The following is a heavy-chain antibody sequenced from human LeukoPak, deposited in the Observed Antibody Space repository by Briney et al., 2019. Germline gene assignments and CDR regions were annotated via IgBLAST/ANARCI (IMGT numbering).Heavy chain of an antibody. D-gene: IGHD3-10*01. CDR3: ARGRGLSGSYYAFDI. Sequence: PGGSLRLSCAASEFIFSSYEMNWVRQAPGKGLEWVSYIDFSGSVIHYADSVKGRFTISRDNAKNSVYMQMNSLRAEDTAVYYCARGRGLSGSYYAFDIWAQGTMVTVSS. CDR2: IDFSGSVI. CDR1: EFIFSSYE. J-gene: IGHJ3*02. V-gene: IGHV3-48*03.